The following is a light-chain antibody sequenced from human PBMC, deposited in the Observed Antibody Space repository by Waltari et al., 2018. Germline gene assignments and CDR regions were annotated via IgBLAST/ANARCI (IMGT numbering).Light chain of an antibody. Sequence: SSELTQDPAVSVALGQTVRITCKGDSLRIYYVSWFLQKPGQAPALVIYGKNSRPSGIPDRFSASSSGSTASLTIIGAQAEDEADYYCHSRDISGDVLIGGGTKLTVV. CDR1: SLRIYY. J-gene: IGLJ2*01. CDR2: GKN. V-gene: IGLV3-19*01. CDR3: HSRDISGDVL.